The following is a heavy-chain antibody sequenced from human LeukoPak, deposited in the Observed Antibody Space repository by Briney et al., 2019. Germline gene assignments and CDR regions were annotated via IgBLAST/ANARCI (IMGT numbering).Heavy chain of an antibody. V-gene: IGHV3-7*01. CDR3: ARDLSGVTGYTYGRGIDY. CDR1: GFTFSSYS. J-gene: IGHJ4*02. CDR2: IKQDGSEK. D-gene: IGHD5-18*01. Sequence: PGGSLRLSCAASGFTFSSYSMNWVRQAPGKGLEWVANIKQDGSEKYYVDSVKGRFTISRDNAKNSLYVQMNSLRAEDTAVYYCARDLSGVTGYTYGRGIDYWGQGTLVTVSS.